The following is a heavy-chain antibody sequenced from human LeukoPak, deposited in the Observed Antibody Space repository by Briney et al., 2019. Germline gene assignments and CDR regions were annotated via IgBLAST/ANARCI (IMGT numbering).Heavy chain of an antibody. CDR3: ASCRDGYNYFDY. D-gene: IGHD5-24*01. Sequence: SETLSLTCAVYGGSFGDYYWTWIRQPPGKGLEWIGEINHSGSTNYNPSLKSRVTISVDTSKKQFSLKLTSVTAADTAVYYCASCRDGYNYFDYWGLGTQVTVPS. CDR1: GGSFGDYY. CDR2: INHSGST. V-gene: IGHV4-34*01. J-gene: IGHJ4*02.